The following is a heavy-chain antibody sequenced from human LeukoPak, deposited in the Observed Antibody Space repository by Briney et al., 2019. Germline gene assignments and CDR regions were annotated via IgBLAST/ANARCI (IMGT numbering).Heavy chain of an antibody. V-gene: IGHV3-11*04. Sequence: PGGSLRLSCAASGFTFSDYYMSWIRQAPGKGLEWVSYISSSGSTIYYADSVKGRFTISRDNAKNSLYLQMNSLRAEDTAVYYCARTPPSIVVVPAAITVTDRGWGQGTLVTVSS. CDR2: ISSSGSTI. CDR3: ARTPPSIVVVPAAITVTDRG. J-gene: IGHJ4*02. D-gene: IGHD2-2*01. CDR1: GFTFSDYY.